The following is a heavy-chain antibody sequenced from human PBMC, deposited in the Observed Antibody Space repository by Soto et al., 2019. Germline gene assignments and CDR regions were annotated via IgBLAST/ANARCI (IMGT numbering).Heavy chain of an antibody. CDR1: GGSISSGGYY. Sequence: QVQLQESGPGLVKPSQTLSLTCTVSGGSISSGGYYWSWIRQHPGKGLEWIGYIYYSGSNYYNPPLNSRVNISVDTSKNQFSRKLSSVTAADTAVYYCARVLRYYYGSGSHPDYWGQGTLVTVSS. CDR2: IYYSGSN. CDR3: ARVLRYYYGSGSHPDY. J-gene: IGHJ4*02. V-gene: IGHV4-31*03. D-gene: IGHD3-10*01.